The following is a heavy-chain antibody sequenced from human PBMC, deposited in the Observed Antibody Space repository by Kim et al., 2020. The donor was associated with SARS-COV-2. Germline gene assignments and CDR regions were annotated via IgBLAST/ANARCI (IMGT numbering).Heavy chain of an antibody. V-gene: IGHV3-23*01. CDR1: GFTFDIYA. CDR2: MSGGGVNK. Sequence: GGSLRLSCVASGFTFDIYAMSWVRQAPGKGLEWVSVMSGGGVNKYYADSVRGRFTISRDNSKNTLYLQMNNLRDEDTALYYCAKMGIMDDYTDVYYYAVELWRRGTTVTVS. CDR3: AKMGIMDDYTDVYYYAVEL. J-gene: IGHJ6*02. D-gene: IGHD4-4*01.